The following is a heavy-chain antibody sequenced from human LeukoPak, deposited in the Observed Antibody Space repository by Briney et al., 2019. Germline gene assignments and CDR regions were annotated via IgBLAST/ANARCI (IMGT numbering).Heavy chain of an antibody. D-gene: IGHD7-27*01. V-gene: IGHV4-59*01. CDR2: VYFRGTT. J-gene: IGHJ4*02. CDR3: ARSPGAPFDY. CDR1: GGSISSYY. Sequence: SETLSLTCTVSGGSISSYYWSWIRQSPGKGLEWIGYVYFRGTTNYNPSTKSRVTISVDTSKNQFSLKLTSVTAADTAVYYCARSPGAPFDYWGQGSLVTVSS.